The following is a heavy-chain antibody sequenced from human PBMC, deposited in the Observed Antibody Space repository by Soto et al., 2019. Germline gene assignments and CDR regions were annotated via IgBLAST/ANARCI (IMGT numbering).Heavy chain of an antibody. CDR3: AADPATVTTAFDI. CDR1: GFTFTSSA. D-gene: IGHD4-17*01. V-gene: IGHV1-58*01. CDR2: IVVGSGNT. J-gene: IGHJ3*02. Sequence: SVKVSCKASGFTFTSSAVQWVRQARGQRLEWIGWIVVGSGNTKYAQKFQERVTITRDMSTSTAYMELSSLSSEDTAVYYCAADPATVTTAFDIWGQGTMVTVSS.